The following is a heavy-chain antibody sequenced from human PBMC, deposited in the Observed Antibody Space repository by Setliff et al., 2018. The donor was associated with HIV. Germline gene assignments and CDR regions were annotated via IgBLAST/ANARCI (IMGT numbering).Heavy chain of an antibody. CDR3: ARLGTDSSGWYYFDY. CDR2: IIPFLGIP. V-gene: IGHV1-69*10. J-gene: IGHJ4*02. D-gene: IGHD6-19*01. Sequence: ASVKVSCKASGSPFSRYPIKWVRQAPGQGLEWMGGIIPFLGIPNYAQKFQGRVTITADESTNTAYTELRNLRSDDTAVYYCARLGTDSSGWYYFDYWGQGTLVTVSS. CDR1: GSPFSRYP.